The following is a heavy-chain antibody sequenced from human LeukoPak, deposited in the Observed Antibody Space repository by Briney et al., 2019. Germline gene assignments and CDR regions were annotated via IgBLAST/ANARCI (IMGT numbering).Heavy chain of an antibody. CDR1: RFTSSSYA. CDR2: ISSNGGST. V-gene: IGHV3-64*01. Sequence: PGGSLRLSCAASRFTSSSYAMHWVPQAPGKGLEYVSAISSNGGSTYYANSVKGRFTISRDNSKNTLYLQMGSLRAEDMAVYYCARAHGGNSVYYFDYWGQGTLVTVSS. D-gene: IGHD4-23*01. J-gene: IGHJ4*02. CDR3: ARAHGGNSVYYFDY.